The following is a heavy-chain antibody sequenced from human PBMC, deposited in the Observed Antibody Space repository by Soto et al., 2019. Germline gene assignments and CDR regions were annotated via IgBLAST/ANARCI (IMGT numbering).Heavy chain of an antibody. Sequence: EVQLLESGGGLVQPGGSLRLSCAASGFAFSSYAMSWVRQAPGKGLEWVSSISGSTSGTYYADAVKGRFTISRDNSNHTLYLQMNSLSSEYTAVYYGAKDRGFIDPFVYWGQGALVTVSS. J-gene: IGHJ4*02. V-gene: IGHV3-23*01. CDR2: ISGSTSGT. D-gene: IGHD3-16*02. CDR3: AKDRGFIDPFVY. CDR1: GFAFSSYA.